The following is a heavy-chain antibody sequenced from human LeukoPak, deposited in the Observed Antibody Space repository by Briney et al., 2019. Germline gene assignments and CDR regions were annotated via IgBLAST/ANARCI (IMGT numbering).Heavy chain of an antibody. Sequence: GGSLRLSCAASGFTFSSYWMHWVRQAPGKGLVWVSRINSDGSSTSYADSVKGRFTISRDNAKNTLYLQMNSLRAEDTAVYYCARGPQWEPFDYWGQGTLVTVSS. V-gene: IGHV3-74*01. CDR2: INSDGSST. CDR3: ARGPQWEPFDY. D-gene: IGHD1-26*01. J-gene: IGHJ4*02. CDR1: GFTFSSYW.